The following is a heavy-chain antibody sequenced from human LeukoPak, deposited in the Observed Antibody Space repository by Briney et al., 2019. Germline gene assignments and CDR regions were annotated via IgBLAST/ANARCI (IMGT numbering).Heavy chain of an antibody. CDR1: GYTFTGYY. Sequence: GASVKVSCKASGYTFTGYYMHWVRQAPGRGLEWMGWINPNSGGTNYAQKFQGRVTMTRDTSISTAYMELSRLRSDDTAVYYCARENIAAAGTRYYYGMDVWGQGTTVTVSS. V-gene: IGHV1-2*02. J-gene: IGHJ6*02. CDR3: ARENIAAAGTRYYYGMDV. D-gene: IGHD6-13*01. CDR2: INPNSGGT.